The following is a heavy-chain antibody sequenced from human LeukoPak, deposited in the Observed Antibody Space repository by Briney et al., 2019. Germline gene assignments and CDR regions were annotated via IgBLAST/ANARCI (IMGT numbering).Heavy chain of an antibody. V-gene: IGHV3-73*01. CDR2: IRGKANSYAT. CDR1: GFTFSGSA. J-gene: IGHJ5*02. CDR3: TRGYYGSGSYYWFDP. D-gene: IGHD3-10*01. Sequence: GGSLRLSCAASGFTFSGSAMHWVRQASGKGLEWVGRIRGKANSYATAYAASVKGRFTISRDDSKNTAYLQMNSLKTEDTAVYYCTRGYYGSGSYYWFDPWGQRTLATVSS.